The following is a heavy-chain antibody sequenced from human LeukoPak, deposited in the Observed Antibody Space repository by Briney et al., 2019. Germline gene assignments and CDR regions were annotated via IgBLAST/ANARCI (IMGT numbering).Heavy chain of an antibody. CDR2: INPNSGGT. Sequence: ASAKDSCKASGYTFTGYYMRWVRQAPGQGLEWMGCINPNSGGTKYAQKFQGGFTLTRDTSIRTAYMELSRLRSDDTAVYYCARGVTVDGGAIVYWGQGTLVTVSS. J-gene: IGHJ4*02. D-gene: IGHD3-16*02. V-gene: IGHV1-2*02. CDR1: GYTFTGYY. CDR3: ARGVTVDGGAIVY.